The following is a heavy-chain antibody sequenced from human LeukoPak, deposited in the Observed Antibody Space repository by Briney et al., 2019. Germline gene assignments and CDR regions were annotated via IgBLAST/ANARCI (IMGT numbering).Heavy chain of an antibody. Sequence: PSETLSLTCTVSGGSISSSSYYWGWIRQPPGKGLEWIGSIYYSGSTYYNPSLKSRVTISVDTSKNQFSLKLSSVTAADTAVYYCARHEGGQLPHQGAFDIWGQGTMVTVSS. CDR2: IYYSGST. V-gene: IGHV4-39*01. J-gene: IGHJ3*02. D-gene: IGHD2-2*01. CDR3: ARHEGGQLPHQGAFDI. CDR1: GGSISSSSYY.